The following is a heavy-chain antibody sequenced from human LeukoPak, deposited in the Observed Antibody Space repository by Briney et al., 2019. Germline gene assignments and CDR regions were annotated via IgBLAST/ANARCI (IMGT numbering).Heavy chain of an antibody. Sequence: SETLSLTCTVSGASISSYYWSWIRQPPGKGLEWIGDIYYSGSIKYNPSLKSRVTMSVDTSKNQFSLKLSSVTAADTAVYYCARDGVTLAYCAGDCYSWGQGTLVTVSS. V-gene: IGHV4-59*01. J-gene: IGHJ4*02. D-gene: IGHD2-21*02. CDR3: ARDGVTLAYCAGDCYS. CDR2: IYYSGSI. CDR1: GASISSYY.